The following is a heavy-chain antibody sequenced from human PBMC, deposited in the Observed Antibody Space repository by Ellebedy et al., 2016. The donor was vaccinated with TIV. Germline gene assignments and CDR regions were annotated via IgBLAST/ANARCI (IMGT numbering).Heavy chain of an antibody. CDR2: IYHSVTT. CDR3: ARGHYFGSGTLHFDY. J-gene: IGHJ4*02. V-gene: IGHV4-31*01. D-gene: IGHD3-10*01. Sequence: MPSETLSLTCTVSGGSVSSGGYYWSWIRQHPGKGLEYVGYIYHSVTTYYNPSLNSQLTISADTSKNQSSLNLSSVTAADTAVYYCARGHYFGSGTLHFDYWGQGIPVTVSS. CDR1: GGSVSSGGYY.